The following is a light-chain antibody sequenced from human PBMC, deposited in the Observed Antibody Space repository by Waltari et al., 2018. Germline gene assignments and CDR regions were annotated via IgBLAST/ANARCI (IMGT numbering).Light chain of an antibody. Sequence: QSALTQPASVSGSPGQSVTISCTGTSSDVGRYIYVSWYQQQPDKAPRLIIYEATKWPSRVSNRFSGSKSGNTASLTISGLQAEDEADYYCSSYTSISTFVFGSGTKVTIL. J-gene: IGLJ1*01. CDR2: EAT. V-gene: IGLV2-14*01. CDR1: SSDVGRYIY. CDR3: SSYTSISTFV.